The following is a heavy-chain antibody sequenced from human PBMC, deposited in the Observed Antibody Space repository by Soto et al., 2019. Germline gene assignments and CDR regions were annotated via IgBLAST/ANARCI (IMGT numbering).Heavy chain of an antibody. CDR3: ARVPWTSSSPWYYFDY. J-gene: IGHJ4*02. CDR2: ISYDGSNK. V-gene: IGHV3-30-3*01. CDR1: GFTFSSYA. D-gene: IGHD6-6*01. Sequence: GGSLRLSCAASGFTFSSYAMHWVRQAPGKGLEWVAVISYDGSNKYYADSVKGRFTISRDNSKNTLYLQMNSLRAEDTAVYCCARVPWTSSSPWYYFDYWGQGTLVTVSS.